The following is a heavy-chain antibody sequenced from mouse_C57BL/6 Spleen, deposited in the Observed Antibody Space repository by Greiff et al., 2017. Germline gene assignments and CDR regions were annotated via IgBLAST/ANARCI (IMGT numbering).Heavy chain of an antibody. J-gene: IGHJ1*03. CDR1: GFTFNTYA. CDR2: IRSKSSNYAT. CDR3: LRDDWGYCDV. Sequence: EVKVVESGGGLVPPKGSLTLSCAASGFTFNTYAMHWVRQAPGKGLEWVARIRSKSSNYATYYADSVKDRFTISRDESQSMLYLQMNNLKTEDTARYYCLRDDWGYCDVWGTGTTVTVSS. D-gene: IGHD2-4*01. V-gene: IGHV10-3*01.